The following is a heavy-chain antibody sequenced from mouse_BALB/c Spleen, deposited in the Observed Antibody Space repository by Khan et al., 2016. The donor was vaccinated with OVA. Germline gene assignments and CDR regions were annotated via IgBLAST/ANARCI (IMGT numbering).Heavy chain of an antibody. CDR1: GYTFTNYG. CDR2: INTNTGEP. J-gene: IGHJ3*01. Sequence: QIQLVQSGPELKKPGETVKISCKASGYTFTNYGVNWVKQAPGKGLKWMGWINTNTGEPTYAEEFKGRFAFSLETSASTAYLQINNLKNDDTATYFCARGNYYGSNSWFAYWGQGTRVTVSA. CDR3: ARGNYYGSNSWFAY. D-gene: IGHD1-1*01. V-gene: IGHV9-3*02.